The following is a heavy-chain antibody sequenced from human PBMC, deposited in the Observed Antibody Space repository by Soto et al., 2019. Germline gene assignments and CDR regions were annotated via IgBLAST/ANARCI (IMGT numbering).Heavy chain of an antibody. V-gene: IGHV4-59*08. CDR1: GGSISSYY. CDR3: ARRYCSSTSCYNWFDP. CDR2: IYYSGST. Sequence: PSETLSLTCTVSGGSISSYYWSWIRQPPGKGLEWIGYIYYSGSTNYNPSLKSRVTISVDTSKNQFSLKLSSVTAADTAVYYSARRYCSSTSCYNWFDPWGQGTLVTISS. D-gene: IGHD2-2*01. J-gene: IGHJ5*02.